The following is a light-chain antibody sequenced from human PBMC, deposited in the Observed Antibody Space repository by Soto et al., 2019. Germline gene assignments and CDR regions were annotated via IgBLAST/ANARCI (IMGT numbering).Light chain of an antibody. Sequence: DSQMTHSPSTLSGSVGDRVTITCRASQTISSWLAWYQQKPGKAPKLLIYKASTLKSGVPSRFSGSGSGTEFTLTISSLQPDDFATYYCQHYNSYSAAFGQGTKVDI. V-gene: IGKV1-5*03. CDR1: QTISSW. J-gene: IGKJ1*01. CDR2: KAS. CDR3: QHYNSYSAA.